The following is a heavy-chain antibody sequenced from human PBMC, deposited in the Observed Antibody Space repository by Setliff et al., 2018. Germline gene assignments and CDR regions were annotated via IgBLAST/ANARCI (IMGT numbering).Heavy chain of an antibody. V-gene: IGHV1-58*01. J-gene: IGHJ6*02. Sequence: SVKVSCKASGFTFTSSAVQWVRQARGQRLEWIGWIVVGSGNINYAQKFQERLTITRDMSTSTAYMELSSLRSEDTAVYYCARNYYGSGSYYLKVVYYYYGMDVWGQGTTVTVSS. CDR1: GFTFTSSA. CDR3: ARNYYGSGSYYLKVVYYYYGMDV. CDR2: IVVGSGNI. D-gene: IGHD3-10*01.